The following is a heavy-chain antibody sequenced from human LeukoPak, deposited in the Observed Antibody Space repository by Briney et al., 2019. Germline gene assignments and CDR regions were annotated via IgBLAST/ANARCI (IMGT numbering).Heavy chain of an antibody. CDR2: IYYSGST. CDR1: GGSISSYY. CDR3: AREREWIQLPAMRSYYYMDV. D-gene: IGHD5-18*01. J-gene: IGHJ6*03. Sequence: SETLSLTYTVSGGSISSYYWSWIRQPPGKGLEWIGYIYYSGSTNYNPSLKSRVTISVDTSKNQFSLKLSSVTAADTAVYYCAREREWIQLPAMRSYYYMDVWGKGTTVTVSS. V-gene: IGHV4-59*01.